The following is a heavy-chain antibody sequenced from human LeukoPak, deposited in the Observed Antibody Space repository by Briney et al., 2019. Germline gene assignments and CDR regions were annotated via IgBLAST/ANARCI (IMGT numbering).Heavy chain of an antibody. CDR3: ARDSLTMIVGRQKRGLDY. D-gene: IGHD3-22*01. V-gene: IGHV3-21*01. J-gene: IGHJ4*02. CDR2: IRSSTTYV. CDR1: GFIFSSYS. Sequence: GGSLRLSCAASGFIFSSYSMNWVRQAPGKGLEWVSSIRSSTTYVYYADSVKGRFTISRDNAKNSLYLQMNSLRAEDTAVYYCARDSLTMIVGRQKRGLDYWGQGTLVTVSS.